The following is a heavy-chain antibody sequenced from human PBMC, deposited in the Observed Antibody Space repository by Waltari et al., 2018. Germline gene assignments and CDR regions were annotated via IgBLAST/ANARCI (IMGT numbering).Heavy chain of an antibody. CDR1: ESTFSDNS. D-gene: IGHD1-26*01. Sequence: EGQLVESGGGLVQTGGSLRLSCTASESTFSDNSMDWVRQAPGKGLEWIGQTKSKVANYFTIYAASVKGGFTISRDDSKNSLYLQMNDLKTEDTARYYCADVGITATDSWGPGTVVTVSS. CDR2: TKSKVANYFT. V-gene: IGHV3-72*01. J-gene: IGHJ4*02. CDR3: ADVGITATDS.